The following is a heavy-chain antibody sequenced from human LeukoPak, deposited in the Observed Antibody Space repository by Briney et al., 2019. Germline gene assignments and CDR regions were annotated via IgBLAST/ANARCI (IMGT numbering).Heavy chain of an antibody. D-gene: IGHD6-13*01. CDR1: NDSISPLY. CDR2: IFYSGTT. Sequence: SETLSLTCTVSNDSISPLYWGWIRQPPGKGLEFIGYIFYSGTTNFYPSLKSRVTLSVDTSKNQFSLRLNSVTAADTAVYYCARGGSAAKYYFDSWGQGTLVTVSS. V-gene: IGHV4-59*11. J-gene: IGHJ4*02. CDR3: ARGGSAAKYYFDS.